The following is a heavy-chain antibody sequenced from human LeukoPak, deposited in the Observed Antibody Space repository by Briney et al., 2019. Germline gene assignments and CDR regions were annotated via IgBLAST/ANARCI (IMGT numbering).Heavy chain of an antibody. CDR2: INPGGGST. Sequence: GASVKVSCKASGYTFTSYYMHWVRQAPGQGLEWMGIINPGGGSTSYAQKFQGRVTMTEDTSTDTAYMELSSLRSEDTAVYYCATGLAAAGTDAFDIWGQGTMVTVSS. CDR3: ATGLAAAGTDAFDI. CDR1: GYTFTSYY. V-gene: IGHV1-46*01. J-gene: IGHJ3*02. D-gene: IGHD6-13*01.